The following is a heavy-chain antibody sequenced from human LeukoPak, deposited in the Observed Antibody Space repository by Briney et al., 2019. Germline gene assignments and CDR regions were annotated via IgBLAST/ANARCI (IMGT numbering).Heavy chain of an antibody. V-gene: IGHV1-8*01. J-gene: IGHJ4*02. D-gene: IGHD3-22*01. CDR3: ARDQGYYDSSGYYPYYFDY. Sequence: ASVKVSCKTSGYTFTSYDINWVRQATGQGLEWMGWMNPNSGNTGYAQKFQGRVTMTRNTSISTAYMELSSLRSEDTAVYYCARDQGYYDSSGYYPYYFDYWGQGTLVTVSS. CDR1: GYTFTSYD. CDR2: MNPNSGNT.